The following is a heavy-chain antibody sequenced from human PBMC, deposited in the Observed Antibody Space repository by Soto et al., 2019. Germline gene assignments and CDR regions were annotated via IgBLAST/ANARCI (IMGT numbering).Heavy chain of an antibody. CDR3: AREAEFDWLRKFVY. V-gene: IGHV4-61*03. CDR2: IYYTGST. D-gene: IGHD3-9*01. J-gene: IGHJ4*02. CDR1: GGSVTSRTYY. Sequence: QVQLQESGPGLVKPAETLSLACTVSGGSVTSRTYYLSWIRQPAGKGLEWIGNIYYTGSTDYNPSLKSRVTISLHGTKHHLSLDLTSVTAADTSVYYCAREAEFDWLRKFVYWRQGSLVTVSS.